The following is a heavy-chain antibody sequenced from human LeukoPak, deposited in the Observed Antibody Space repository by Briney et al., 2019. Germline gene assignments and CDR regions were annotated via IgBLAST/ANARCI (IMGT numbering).Heavy chain of an antibody. D-gene: IGHD6-13*01. J-gene: IGHJ4*02. Sequence: SETLSLTYTVSGGSISSYYWSWIRQPPGKGLEWIGYIYYSGSTNYNPSLKSRVTISVDTSKNQFSLKLSSVTAADTAVYYCARAKYSSSGFDYWGQGTLVTVSS. CDR2: IYYSGST. V-gene: IGHV4-59*01. CDR3: ARAKYSSSGFDY. CDR1: GGSISSYY.